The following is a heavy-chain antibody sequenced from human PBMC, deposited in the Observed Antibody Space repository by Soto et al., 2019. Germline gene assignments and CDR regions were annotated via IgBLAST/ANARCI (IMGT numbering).Heavy chain of an antibody. CDR3: AGPVLYSCVNYLYCDF. Sequence: SETLSLTCAVSGVSLTSGNWWTWVRQSPQRGLEYIGEIFHDGTANYYPSFERRVAMSVDTSRNQFSLKLTSVTAADTAVYFCAGPVLYSCVNYLYCDFWGDRTLVTV. V-gene: IGHV4-4*02. J-gene: IGHJ4*01. CDR2: IFHDGTA. D-gene: IGHD2-8*01. CDR1: GVSLTSGNW.